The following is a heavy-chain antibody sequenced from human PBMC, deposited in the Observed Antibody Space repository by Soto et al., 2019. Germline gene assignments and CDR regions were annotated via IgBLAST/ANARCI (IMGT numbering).Heavy chain of an antibody. D-gene: IGHD5-18*01. Sequence: SETLSLTCTVSGGSITSSNYYWSWIRQSPGEGLEWIGHIYSSGTAYYNPSLMSRVSMSIDTSKNQFSLNLNSVTVADTAVYFCARELRGYSYGPGEVYWGRGTLVTVSS. CDR1: GGSITSSNYY. CDR2: IYSSGTA. CDR3: ARELRGYSYGPGEVY. V-gene: IGHV4-30-4*01. J-gene: IGHJ4*02.